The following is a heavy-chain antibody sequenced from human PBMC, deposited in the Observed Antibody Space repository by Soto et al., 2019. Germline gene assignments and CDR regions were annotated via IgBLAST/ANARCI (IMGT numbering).Heavy chain of an antibody. Sequence: ASVKVSCKASGYTFTSYDINWVRQATGQGLEWMGWMNTNSGNTGYAQKFQGRVTMTRNTSISTAYMELSSLRSEDTAVYYCARVARIAVAGTMGYWGQGTLVTVSS. CDR2: MNTNSGNT. CDR3: ARVARIAVAGTMGY. J-gene: IGHJ4*02. CDR1: GYTFTSYD. V-gene: IGHV1-8*01. D-gene: IGHD6-19*01.